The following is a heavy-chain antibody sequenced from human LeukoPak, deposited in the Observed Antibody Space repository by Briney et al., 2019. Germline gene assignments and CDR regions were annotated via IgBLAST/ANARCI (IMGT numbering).Heavy chain of an antibody. Sequence: SETLSLTCTVSGGSISSYYWSWIRQPPGKGLEWIGYIHFSGSTNYNPSLKSRVTVSDDKSKNQFSLKLSSVTAADTAVYYCARIFRGAYFDYWGQGTLVTVSS. D-gene: IGHD3-10*01. J-gene: IGHJ4*02. CDR2: IHFSGST. V-gene: IGHV4-59*01. CDR3: ARIFRGAYFDY. CDR1: GGSISSYY.